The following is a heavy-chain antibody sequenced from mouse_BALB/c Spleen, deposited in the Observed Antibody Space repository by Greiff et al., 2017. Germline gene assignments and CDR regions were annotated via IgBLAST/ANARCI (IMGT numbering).Heavy chain of an antibody. J-gene: IGHJ3*01. Sequence: VQLQQPGAELVRPGASVKLSCKASGYTFTSYWINWVKQRPGQGLEWIGNIYPSDSYTNYNQKFKDKATLTVDKSSSTAYMQLSSPTSEDSAVYYCTTSTMITTGFAYWGQGNLVTVSA. CDR1: GYTFTSYW. V-gene: IGHV1-69*02. D-gene: IGHD2-4*01. CDR3: TTSTMITTGFAY. CDR2: IYPSDSYT.